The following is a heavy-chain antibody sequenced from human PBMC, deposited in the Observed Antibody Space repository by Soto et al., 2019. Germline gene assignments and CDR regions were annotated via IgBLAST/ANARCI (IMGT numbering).Heavy chain of an antibody. CDR1: GFILSDCA. CDR2: ISSSGSTI. D-gene: IGHD1-1*01. J-gene: IGHJ4*02. Sequence: SLRLSCATSGFILSDCAMNWVRQAPGKGLEWFSYISSSGSTIYYADSVKGRFTISRDNAKNSLYLQMNSLRAEDTAVYYCASYRKTGVDYWGQGTLVTVSS. CDR3: ASYRKTGVDY. V-gene: IGHV3-11*01.